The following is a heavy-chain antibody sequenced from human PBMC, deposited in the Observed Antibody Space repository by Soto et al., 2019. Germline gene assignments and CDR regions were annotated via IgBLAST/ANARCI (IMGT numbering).Heavy chain of an antibody. J-gene: IGHJ4*02. Sequence: HPGGSLRLYCAASGFTFSSYGMHWVRQAPGKGLEWVAVISYDGSNKYYADSVKGRFTISRDNSKNTLYLQMNSLRAEDTAVYYCAVPQLPNPIAVTSYFDYWGQGTLVTVSS. V-gene: IGHV3-30*03. CDR3: AVPQLPNPIAVTSYFDY. CDR2: ISYDGSNK. D-gene: IGHD6-19*01. CDR1: GFTFSSYG.